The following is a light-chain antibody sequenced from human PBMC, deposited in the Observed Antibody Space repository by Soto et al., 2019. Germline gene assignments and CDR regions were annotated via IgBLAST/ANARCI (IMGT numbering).Light chain of an antibody. J-gene: IGKJ1*01. CDR2: KAS. Sequence: IQMTQSPSTLSASVGDRVTITCRASQTIDSWLDWYQQRPGKPPNLLIYKASSLASGVPSRFSGSGSGTEFTLTISSLQPDDFATYYCQQYHIYSGTFGQGTKVDIK. CDR3: QQYHIYSGT. V-gene: IGKV1-5*03. CDR1: QTIDSW.